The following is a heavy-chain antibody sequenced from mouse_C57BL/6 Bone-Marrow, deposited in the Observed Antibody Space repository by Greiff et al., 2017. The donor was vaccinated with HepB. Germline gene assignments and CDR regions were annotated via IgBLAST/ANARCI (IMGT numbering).Heavy chain of an antibody. V-gene: IGHV1-19*01. Sequence: EVKLMESGPVLVKPGASVKMSCKASGYTFTDYYMNWVKQSHGKSLEWIGVINPYNGGTSYNQKFKGKATLTVDKSSSTAYMELNSLTSEDSAVYHCARLRLGYYYGSRYAMDYWGQGTSVTVSS. CDR1: GYTFTDYY. J-gene: IGHJ4*01. CDR2: INPYNGGT. CDR3: ARLRLGYYYGSRYAMDY. D-gene: IGHD1-1*01.